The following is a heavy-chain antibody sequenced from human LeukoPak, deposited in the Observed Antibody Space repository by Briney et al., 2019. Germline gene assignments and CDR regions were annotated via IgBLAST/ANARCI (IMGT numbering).Heavy chain of an antibody. CDR2: IYHTGST. CDR1: GGSISSYY. V-gene: IGHV4-59*04. J-gene: IGHJ4*02. Sequence: SETLSLTCTVSGGSISSYYWSWIRQPPGKGLEWIGYIYHTGSTYYNPSLKSRVTISVDRSKNQLSLKLTSVTAADTAVYYCASDYYDSSGYWYFDYRGQGALVTVSS. CDR3: ASDYYDSSGYWYFDY. D-gene: IGHD3-22*01.